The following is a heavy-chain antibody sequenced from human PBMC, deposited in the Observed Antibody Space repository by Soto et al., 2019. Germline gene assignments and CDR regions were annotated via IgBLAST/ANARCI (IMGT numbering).Heavy chain of an antibody. J-gene: IGHJ3*02. CDR1: GFTFSSYS. D-gene: IGHD1-26*01. V-gene: IGHV3-48*02. CDR3: ARDSGNNYDRFDI. CDR2: ISTSGSTI. Sequence: GGSLRLSCAASGFTFSSYSMDWVLQAPGKGLEWVSYISTSGSTIYYADSVKGRFTISRDNAKNSLYVQMNSLRDEDTAVYYCARDSGNNYDRFDIWGQGTMVNVSS.